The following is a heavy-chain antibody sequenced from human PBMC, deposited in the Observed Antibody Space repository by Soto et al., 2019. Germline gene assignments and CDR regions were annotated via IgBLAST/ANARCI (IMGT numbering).Heavy chain of an antibody. Sequence: PGGSLRLSCAASGCTFSIYSMNWVRQAPGKGLEWVAVIWYDGSNEYYADSVKGRFTISRDNSKNTLYLQMNSLRAEDTAVYYCARDGAVGYGMDVWGQGTTVTVSS. CDR1: GCTFSIYS. V-gene: IGHV3-33*08. J-gene: IGHJ6*02. CDR3: ARDGAVGYGMDV. CDR2: IWYDGSNE.